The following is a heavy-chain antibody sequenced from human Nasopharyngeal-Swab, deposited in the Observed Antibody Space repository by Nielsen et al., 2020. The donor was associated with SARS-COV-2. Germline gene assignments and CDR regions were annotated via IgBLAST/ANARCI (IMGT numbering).Heavy chain of an antibody. V-gene: IGHV5-51*01. CDR1: GYNFTTYW. CDR2: IYPGDSDT. D-gene: IGHD4-23*01. Sequence: GGSLRLSCKGSGYNFTTYWIGWVRQMPGKGPEWMGIIYPGDSDTRYSPSFQGQVTISADKSISTAYLQWSSLKASDTAMYYCARRGYGGSGSYYFYYYMDVWGKGTTVTVSS. J-gene: IGHJ6*03. CDR3: ARRGYGGSGSYYFYYYMDV.